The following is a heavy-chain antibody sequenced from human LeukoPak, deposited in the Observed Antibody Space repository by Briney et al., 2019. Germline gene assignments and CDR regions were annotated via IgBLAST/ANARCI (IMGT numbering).Heavy chain of an antibody. V-gene: IGHV4-61*02. J-gene: IGHJ3*02. D-gene: IGHD2-2*01. Sequence: SQTLSLTCTVSGGSISSGSYYWSWIRQPAGKGLEWIGRIYTSGSTNYNPSLKSRVTISVDTSKNQFSLKLSSVTAADTAVYYCARAGGRYCSSTSCYYAFDIWGQGTMVTVSS. CDR3: ARAGGRYCSSTSCYYAFDI. CDR2: IYTSGST. CDR1: GGSISSGSYY.